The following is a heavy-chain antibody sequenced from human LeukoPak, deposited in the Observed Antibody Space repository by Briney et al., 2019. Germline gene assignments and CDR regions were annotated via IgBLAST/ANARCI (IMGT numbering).Heavy chain of an antibody. J-gene: IGHJ4*02. CDR3: VRDRYCSSGACYSDY. D-gene: IGHD2-15*01. V-gene: IGHV3-7*01. Sequence: GGSLRLSCAASGMTFSTYWMSWVRQAPGKGLEWVANIKQDGSEKDYVDSVKGRFTISRDNAKNSLSLQLNSLRAEDTAIYYCVRDRYCSSGACYSDYWGQGTLVTVPS. CDR2: IKQDGSEK. CDR1: GMTFSTYW.